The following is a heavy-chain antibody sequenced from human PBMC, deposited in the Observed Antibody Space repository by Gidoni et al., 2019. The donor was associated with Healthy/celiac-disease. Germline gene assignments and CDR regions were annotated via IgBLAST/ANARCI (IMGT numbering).Heavy chain of an antibody. J-gene: IGHJ4*02. CDR1: GSTVSSYA. D-gene: IGHD3-10*01. CDR2: ISGSGGST. CDR3: AKGEGNYYGSGSYYNPADY. V-gene: IGHV3-23*01. Sequence: EVQLWESGGGVVQPGGSRRRAWAASGSTVSSYAMSWVRQAPGKGLGWVSAISGSGGSTYSADSVTGLFTISRDNSKNTLYLQMTSLRAEDTAVYYCAKGEGNYYGSGSYYNPADYWGQGTLVTVSS.